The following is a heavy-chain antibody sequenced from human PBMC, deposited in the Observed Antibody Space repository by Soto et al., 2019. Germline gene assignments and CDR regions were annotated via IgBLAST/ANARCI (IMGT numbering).Heavy chain of an antibody. Sequence: GVSLKISWKGSGYSFTSYWIAWVRQMPGKGLECMGIIYPGDSDTRYSPSFEGQVTISADKSINTAYLQWSSLKASDSAMYYCARPFDTSGWYDHWGQGTLVTVSS. CDR2: IYPGDSDT. V-gene: IGHV5-51*01. J-gene: IGHJ5*02. CDR1: GYSFTSYW. D-gene: IGHD6-19*01. CDR3: ARPFDTSGWYDH.